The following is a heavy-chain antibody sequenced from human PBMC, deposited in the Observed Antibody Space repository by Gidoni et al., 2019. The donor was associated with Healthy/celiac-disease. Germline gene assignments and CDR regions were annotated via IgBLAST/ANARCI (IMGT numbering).Heavy chain of an antibody. Sequence: QVQLVESGGGVVQPGRSLRLSCAASGFTFSSYGMHWVRQAPGKGLEWVAVISYDGSNKYYADSVKGRFTISRDNSKNTLYLQMNSLRAEDTAVYYCAKGFLRGWELPRNAFDIWGQGTMVTVSS. V-gene: IGHV3-30*18. J-gene: IGHJ3*02. CDR3: AKGFLRGWELPRNAFDI. CDR2: ISYDGSNK. D-gene: IGHD1-26*01. CDR1: GFTFSSYG.